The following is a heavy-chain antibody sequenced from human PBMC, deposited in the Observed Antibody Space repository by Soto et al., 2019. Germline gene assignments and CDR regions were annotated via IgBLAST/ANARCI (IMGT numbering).Heavy chain of an antibody. Sequence: QVQLVQSGAEVKKPGSSVKVSCKASGGTFSSYAISWVRQAPGQGLEWMGGIIPIFGTANYAQKFQGRVTITADKSTSTAYMELSSLRSEDTAVYYCARDNPDPVLLSEQDYYYGMDVWGQGTTVTVSS. CDR1: GGTFSSYA. J-gene: IGHJ6*02. D-gene: IGHD3-10*01. CDR3: ARDNPDPVLLSEQDYYYGMDV. CDR2: IIPIFGTA. V-gene: IGHV1-69*06.